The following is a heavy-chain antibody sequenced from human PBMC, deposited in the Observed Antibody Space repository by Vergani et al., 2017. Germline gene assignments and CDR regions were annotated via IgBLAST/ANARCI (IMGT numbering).Heavy chain of an antibody. Sequence: QVQLVESGGGVVQPGRSLRLSCAASGYTFGDHGIHWVRRAPGKGLEWVALISYDGTNKYYTNSVRGRFTISRDNSESTLFLQMNSLRVEDMAVYYCARDRGDWRYSCYLYNYYMDGWGKGTTVTVSS. CDR3: ARDRGDWRYSCYLYNYYMDG. D-gene: IGHD3-10*01. CDR1: GYTFGDHG. V-gene: IGHV3-30-3*01. J-gene: IGHJ6*03. CDR2: ISYDGTNK.